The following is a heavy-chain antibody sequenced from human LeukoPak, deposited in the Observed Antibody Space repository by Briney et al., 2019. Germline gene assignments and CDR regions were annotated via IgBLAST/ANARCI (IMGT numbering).Heavy chain of an antibody. CDR2: IYYSGST. CDR3: ARDRSYGYGMDV. CDR1: GGSISSYY. J-gene: IGHJ6*02. D-gene: IGHD1-26*01. Sequence: PSETLSLTCTVSGGSISSYYWSWIRQPPGKGLEWIGYIYYSGSTNYNPSLKSRVTISVDTSKNQFSLKLSSVTAADTAVYYCARDRSYGYGMDVWGQGTTVTVSS. V-gene: IGHV4-59*01.